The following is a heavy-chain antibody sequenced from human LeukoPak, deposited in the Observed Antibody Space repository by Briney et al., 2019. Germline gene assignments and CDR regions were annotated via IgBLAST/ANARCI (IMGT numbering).Heavy chain of an antibody. CDR2: ISTNGGIT. Sequence: GGSLRLSCAASGFTFSRYAMHWVRQAPGKGLEYVSAISTNGGITYYASSVKGRFTISRDNSKNTLYLQMVNLRPEDMAVYYCARGNDSSGYYYFFDYWGQGTLVTVSS. D-gene: IGHD3-22*01. CDR1: GFTFSRYA. J-gene: IGHJ4*02. CDR3: ARGNDSSGYYYFFDY. V-gene: IGHV3-64*01.